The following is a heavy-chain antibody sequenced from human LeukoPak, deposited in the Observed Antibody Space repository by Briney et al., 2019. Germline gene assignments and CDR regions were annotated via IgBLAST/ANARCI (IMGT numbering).Heavy chain of an antibody. D-gene: IGHD6-19*01. CDR1: GGSISSYY. CDR3: ARAAYGQWLGPGRYDY. V-gene: IGHV4-59*01. CDR2: IYYSGST. Sequence: PSETLSLTCTVSGGSISSYYWSWTRQPPGKGLEWIGYIYYSGSTNYNPSLKSRVTISVDTSKNQFSLKLSSVTAADTAVYYGARAAYGQWLGPGRYDYWGQGTLVTVSS. J-gene: IGHJ4*02.